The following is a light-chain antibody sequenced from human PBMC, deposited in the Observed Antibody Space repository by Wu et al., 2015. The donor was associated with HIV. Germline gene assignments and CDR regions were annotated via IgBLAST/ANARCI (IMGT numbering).Light chain of an antibody. Sequence: EIVLTQSPDTLSLSPGERATLSCRASQSIFTTHLAWYQQKFGQPPRLLIYGVSTRATGIPDRFSGSGSGTDFTLTISRLEPEDFAVYYCHQYGSSPQTFGQGTKVEIK. V-gene: IGKV3-20*01. CDR3: HQYGSSPQT. J-gene: IGKJ1*01. CDR1: QSIFTTH. CDR2: GVS.